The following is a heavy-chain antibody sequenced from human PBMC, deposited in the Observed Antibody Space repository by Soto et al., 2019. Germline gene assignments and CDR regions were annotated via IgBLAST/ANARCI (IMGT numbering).Heavy chain of an antibody. Sequence: QVQLVQSGPEVKKPGASVKVSCKASAYTFTSYGISWVRQAPGQGLEWMGWISGYNGQTNYAQKFRGRVTITTDASTSTAYMELSSLRSDDTATYYCARDGRKQLWVEGLNAMDVWGQGTTVTV. CDR2: ISGYNGQT. CDR1: AYTFTSYG. V-gene: IGHV1-18*01. J-gene: IGHJ6*02. D-gene: IGHD5-18*01. CDR3: ARDGRKQLWVEGLNAMDV.